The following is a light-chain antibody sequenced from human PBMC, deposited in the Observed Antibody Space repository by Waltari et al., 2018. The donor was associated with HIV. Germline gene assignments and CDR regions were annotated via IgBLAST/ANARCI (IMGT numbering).Light chain of an antibody. J-gene: IGLJ2*01. CDR2: RNN. Sequence: SVLTQPPSASGPPGPRVTIPCSGSTPNIGSNHVFCYQHLPGTAPKLLIHRNNQRPSGVPDRFSGSTSGTSASLAISGLRSEDEAEYYCVAWDDSLGGVVFGGGTKVAVL. CDR1: TPNIGSNH. V-gene: IGLV1-47*01. CDR3: VAWDDSLGGVV.